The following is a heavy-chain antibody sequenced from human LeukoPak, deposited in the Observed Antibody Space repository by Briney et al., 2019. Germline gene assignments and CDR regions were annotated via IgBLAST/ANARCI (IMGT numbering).Heavy chain of an antibody. D-gene: IGHD6-13*01. J-gene: IGHJ4*02. CDR3: ARNGWAAGHYDY. CDR1: GYTFTTYY. V-gene: IGHV1-2*02. CDR2: INPSSGVA. Sequence: ASVKVSCKASGYTFTTYYMHWVRQAPGQGLEWVAWINPSSGVANYAQKFQGRVTMTRDTSITTAYMELNSLTSDDTAVYYCARNGWAAGHYDYWGQGTLVPVSS.